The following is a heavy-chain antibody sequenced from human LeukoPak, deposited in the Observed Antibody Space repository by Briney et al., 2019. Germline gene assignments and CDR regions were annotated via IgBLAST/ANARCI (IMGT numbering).Heavy chain of an antibody. D-gene: IGHD4-17*01. V-gene: IGHV4-30-4*01. Sequence: SQTLSLTCTVSGGSISSGGYYWSWIRQPPGEGMEWIGYIYYSGSTYYHPSLKSRVTISLDTSKNQFSLKLSSVTAADTAVYYCARVTTVTTSFHFDYWGQGTLVTVSS. CDR2: IYYSGST. CDR3: ARVTTVTTSFHFDY. CDR1: GGSISSGGYY. J-gene: IGHJ4*02.